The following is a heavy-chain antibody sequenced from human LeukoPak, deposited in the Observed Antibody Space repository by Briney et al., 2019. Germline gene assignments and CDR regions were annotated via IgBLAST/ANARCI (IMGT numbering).Heavy chain of an antibody. CDR1: GFTFSDYY. CDR2: ISSSSSHT. D-gene: IGHD3-16*01. Sequence: GSLRLSCAASGFTFSDYYMSWIRQAPGKGLEWVSYISSSSSHTNYADSVKGRFAVSRDNAKNSLYLQMNSLRAEDTAVYYCARGVQYSYYGMDVWGQGTTVTVSS. V-gene: IGHV3-11*03. CDR3: ARGVQYSYYGMDV. J-gene: IGHJ6*02.